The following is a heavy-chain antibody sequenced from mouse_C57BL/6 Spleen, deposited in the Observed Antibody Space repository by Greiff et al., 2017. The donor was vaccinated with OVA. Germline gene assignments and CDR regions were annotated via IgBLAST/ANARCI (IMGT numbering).Heavy chain of an antibody. J-gene: IGHJ4*01. Sequence: DVKLVESGPGLVKPSQSLSLTCSVTGYSITSGYYWNWIRQFPGNKLEWMGYISYDGSNNYNPSLKNRISITRDTSKNQFFLKLNSVTTEDTATYYCAREGYDYDGDIPHYYAMDYWGQGTSVTVSS. CDR1: GYSITSGYY. D-gene: IGHD2-4*01. V-gene: IGHV3-6*01. CDR3: AREGYDYDGDIPHYYAMDY. CDR2: ISYDGSN.